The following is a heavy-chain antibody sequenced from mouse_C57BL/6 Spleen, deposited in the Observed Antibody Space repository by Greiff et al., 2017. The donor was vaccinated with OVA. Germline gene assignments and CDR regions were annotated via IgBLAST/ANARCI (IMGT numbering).Heavy chain of an antibody. D-gene: IGHD1-1*01. V-gene: IGHV1-64*01. CDR3: ARAVDYAMDY. J-gene: IGHJ4*01. Sequence: VQLQQSGAELVKPGASVKLSCKASGYTFTSYWMHWVKQRPGQGLEWIGMIHPNSGSTNYNEKFKSKATLTVDKSSSTAYMQLSSLTSEDSAVYYCARAVDYAMDYWGQGTSVTVSS. CDR2: IHPNSGST. CDR1: GYTFTSYW.